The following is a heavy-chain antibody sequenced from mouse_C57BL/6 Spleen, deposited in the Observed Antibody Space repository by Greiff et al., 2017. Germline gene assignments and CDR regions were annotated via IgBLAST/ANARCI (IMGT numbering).Heavy chain of an antibody. V-gene: IGHV1-53*01. D-gene: IGHD2-1*01. J-gene: IGHJ4*01. CDR3: ARSVGIYYGNYGGAMDY. CDR1: GYTFTSYW. CDR2: INPSNGGT. Sequence: QLQQPGTELVKPGASVKLSCKASGYTFTSYWMHWVKQRPGQGLEWIGNINPSNGGTNYNEKFKSKATLTVDKSSSTAYMQLSSLTSEDSAVYYCARSVGIYYGNYGGAMDYWGQGTSVTVSS.